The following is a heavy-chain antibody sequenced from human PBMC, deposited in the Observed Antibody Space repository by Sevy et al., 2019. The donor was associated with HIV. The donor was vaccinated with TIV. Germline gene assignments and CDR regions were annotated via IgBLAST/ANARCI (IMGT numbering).Heavy chain of an antibody. CDR2: IKSNTDGGTT. CDR3: TTATYYDFWSGYYRKIFDD. V-gene: IGHV3-15*01. J-gene: IGHJ4*02. Sequence: GGSLRLSCAASGFTFSNAWMSWVRQAPGKGLEWVGRIKSNTDGGTTDYAAPVKGRFTISRDDSKNTLYLQMNSLKTEDTAVYYCTTATYYDFWSGYYRKIFDDWGQGTLVTVSS. CDR1: GFTFSNAW. D-gene: IGHD3-3*01.